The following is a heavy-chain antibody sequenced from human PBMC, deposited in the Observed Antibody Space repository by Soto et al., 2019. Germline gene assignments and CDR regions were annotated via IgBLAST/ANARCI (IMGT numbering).Heavy chain of an antibody. J-gene: IGHJ6*03. CDR1: GFTVSRNY. Sequence: GGSLRLSCAASGFTVSRNYMSWVRQAPGKGLEWVSVIYSGGSTYYADSVKGRFTISRDNSKNTLYLQMNSLRAEDTAVYYWAGRGSSGSPHYYYYMDVWGKGTTVTVSS. CDR3: AGRGSSGSPHYYYYMDV. D-gene: IGHD3-10*01. CDR2: IYSGGST. V-gene: IGHV3-66*01.